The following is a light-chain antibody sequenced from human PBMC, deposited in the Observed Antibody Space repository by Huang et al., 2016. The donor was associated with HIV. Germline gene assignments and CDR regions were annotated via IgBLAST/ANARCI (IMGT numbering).Light chain of an antibody. Sequence: DIQMTQSPSSLSASVGDRVTITCRASQSINSYLNWYQHKPGKAPKVLIHAASSLQSGVPSRFSGSGSGTDFTLTINSLQPEDFAIYYCQQSYNTPLTFGGGTSLEIK. CDR2: AAS. V-gene: IGKV1-39*01. J-gene: IGKJ4*01. CDR3: QQSYNTPLT. CDR1: QSINSY.